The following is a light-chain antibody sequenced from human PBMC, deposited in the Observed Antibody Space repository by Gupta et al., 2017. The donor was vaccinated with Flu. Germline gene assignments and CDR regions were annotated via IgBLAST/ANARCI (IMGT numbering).Light chain of an antibody. V-gene: IGLV1-44*01. CDR3: AAWDDSLHGHYV. CDR2: GNS. Sequence: QSVLAQPPSASGTPGQRVTISCSGGSSNIGSNAVNWYQQVPSAAPKLLIYGNSQRPSGVPDRFSGSKSGTSASLAITGLQSDDEADYYCAAWDDSLHGHYVFGTGTRVTVL. J-gene: IGLJ1*01. CDR1: SSNIGSNA.